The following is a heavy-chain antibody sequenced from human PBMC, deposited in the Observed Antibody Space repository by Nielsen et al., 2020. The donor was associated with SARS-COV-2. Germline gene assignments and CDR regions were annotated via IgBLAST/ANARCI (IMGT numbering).Heavy chain of an antibody. J-gene: IGHJ4*02. D-gene: IGHD6-19*01. V-gene: IGHV3-21*01. Sequence: GESLKISCAASGFTFSSYSMNWVRRAPGKGLEWVSSISSSSSYIYYADSVKGRFTISRDNAKNSLYLQMNSLRAEDTAVYYCARIDSSGWYRGRDYWGQGTLVTVSS. CDR3: ARIDSSGWYRGRDY. CDR2: ISSSSSYI. CDR1: GFTFSSYS.